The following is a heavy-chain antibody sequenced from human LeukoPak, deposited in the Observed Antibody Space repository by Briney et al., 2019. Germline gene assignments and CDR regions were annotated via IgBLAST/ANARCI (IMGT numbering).Heavy chain of an antibody. J-gene: IGHJ5*02. D-gene: IGHD3-10*01. Sequence: PGRSLRLSCAASGFTFNNYGFHWVRQAPGKGLEWVAVIWYDGSNKYYADSVKGRFTFSRDNSKNTLYLQMNSLRAEDTAVYYCAKNHGSGSYYPNWFDPWGQGTLVTVSS. CDR2: IWYDGSNK. V-gene: IGHV3-33*06. CDR1: GFTFNNYG. CDR3: AKNHGSGSYYPNWFDP.